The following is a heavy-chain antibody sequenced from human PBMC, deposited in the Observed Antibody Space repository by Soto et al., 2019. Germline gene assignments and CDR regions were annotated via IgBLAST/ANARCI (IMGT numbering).Heavy chain of an antibody. V-gene: IGHV4-39*01. CDR3: ARVIYYDFWSGYYPQRYYYYYYMHV. Sequence: SETLSLTCTVSGGSISSSSYYWGWIRQPPGKGLEWIGSIYYSGSTYSNPSLKSRVTISVDTSKNQFSLKLSSVTAADTAVYYCARVIYYDFWSGYYPQRYYYYYYMHVWGKGTTVT. D-gene: IGHD3-3*01. CDR1: GGSISSSSYY. J-gene: IGHJ6*03. CDR2: IYYSGST.